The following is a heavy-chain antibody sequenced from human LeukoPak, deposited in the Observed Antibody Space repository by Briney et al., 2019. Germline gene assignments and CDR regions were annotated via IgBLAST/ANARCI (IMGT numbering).Heavy chain of an antibody. CDR3: ARTYMTSARFDP. D-gene: IGHD2-21*02. CDR1: GASISSGGYY. Sequence: SQTLSLTCTVSGASISSGGYYWSWLRQHPGKGLEWIGYIHYTGSTYYNASLKSRVTISVDTSKNQFSLKLSSVTAADTAVYYCARTYMTSARFDPWGQGTLVTVSS. V-gene: IGHV4-31*03. J-gene: IGHJ5*02. CDR2: IHYTGST.